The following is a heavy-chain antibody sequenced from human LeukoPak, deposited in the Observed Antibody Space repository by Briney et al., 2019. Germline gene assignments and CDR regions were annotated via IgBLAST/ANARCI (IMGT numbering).Heavy chain of an antibody. CDR2: ITGGGGST. D-gene: IGHD1-26*01. CDR3: AKVSGGSYSRNDY. V-gene: IGHV3-23*01. CDR1: GFTFSSYA. J-gene: IGHJ4*02. Sequence: GGSLRLSCAASGFTFSSYAMSWVRQAPGKGLQWVSTITGGGGSTSYADSVKGRCTISRDNSKNTLYLQMNSLRAEDTAIYYCAKVSGGSYSRNDYWGQGTLVTVSS.